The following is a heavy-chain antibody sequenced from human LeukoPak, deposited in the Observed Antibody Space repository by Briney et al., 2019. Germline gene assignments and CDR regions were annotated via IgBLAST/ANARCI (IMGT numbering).Heavy chain of an antibody. Sequence: PSETLSLTCTVSGGSISNSFWSWIRQPPGKGLEWIGYIYYSGSTYYNPSLNSRVTISVDTSENQFSLKLSSVTAADTAVYYCARVDGDYGDYYYYMDVWGKGTTVTVSS. V-gene: IGHV4-59*06. D-gene: IGHD4-17*01. CDR2: IYYSGST. J-gene: IGHJ6*03. CDR3: ARVDGDYGDYYYYMDV. CDR1: GGSISNSF.